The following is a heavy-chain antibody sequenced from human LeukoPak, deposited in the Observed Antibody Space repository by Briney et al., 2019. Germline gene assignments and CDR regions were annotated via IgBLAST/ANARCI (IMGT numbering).Heavy chain of an antibody. V-gene: IGHV1-2*02. CDR2: INPNSGGT. J-gene: IGHJ4*02. D-gene: IGHD6-19*01. Sequence: ASVKVSCKASGYTFTGYYMHWLRQAPGQGLEWMGWINPNSGGTNYAQKFQGRVTMTRNTSISTAYMELSRLRSDDTAVYYCARVGPPGWLGRQPNYFDNWGQGTLVTVSS. CDR1: GYTFTGYY. CDR3: ARVGPPGWLGRQPNYFDN.